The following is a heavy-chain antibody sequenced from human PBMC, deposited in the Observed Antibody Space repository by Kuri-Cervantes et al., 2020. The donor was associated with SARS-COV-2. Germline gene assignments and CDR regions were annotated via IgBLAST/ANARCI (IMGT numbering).Heavy chain of an antibody. Sequence: ESLKISCTVSGGSISSYYWSWIRQPPGKGLEWIGYIYYSRSTNYNPSLKSRVTISVDTSKNQFSLKLSSVTAADTAVYYCARAPPITIFGVVITIGGFDYWGQRTLVTVSS. V-gene: IGHV4-59*01. J-gene: IGHJ4*02. CDR2: IYYSRST. D-gene: IGHD3-3*01. CDR3: ARAPPITIFGVVITIGGFDY. CDR1: GGSISSYY.